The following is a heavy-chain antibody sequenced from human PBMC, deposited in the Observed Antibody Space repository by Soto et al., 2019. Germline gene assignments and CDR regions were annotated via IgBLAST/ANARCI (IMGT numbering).Heavy chain of an antibody. CDR1: VFTFSSYG. D-gene: IGHD4-17*01. J-gene: IGHJ5*02. CDR2: ISYDGSNK. V-gene: IGHV3-30*18. Sequence: GGSLRLSCAASVFTFSSYGMHWFRQAPGKGLEWVAVISYDGSNKYYADSVKGRFTISRDNSKNTLYLQMNSLRAEDTAVCYCAKEKLRRPRYNWFDPWGQGTLVTVSS. CDR3: AKEKLRRPRYNWFDP.